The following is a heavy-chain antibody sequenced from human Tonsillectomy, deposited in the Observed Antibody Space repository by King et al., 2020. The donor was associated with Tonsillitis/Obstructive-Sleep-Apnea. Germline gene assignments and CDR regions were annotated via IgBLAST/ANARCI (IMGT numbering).Heavy chain of an antibody. CDR3: AKDMIPRSLAYYMDV. J-gene: IGHJ6*03. D-gene: IGHD2-21*01. CDR1: GFTFDDYA. V-gene: IGHV3-9*01. CDR2: ISWNSGSI. Sequence: VQLVESGGGLVQPGRSLRLSCAASGFTFDDYAMHWVRQAPGKGLEWVSDISWNSGSIGYADSVKGRFTISRDNAKNSLYLQMNSLRAEDTALYYCAKDMIPRSLAYYMDVWGKGTTVTVSS.